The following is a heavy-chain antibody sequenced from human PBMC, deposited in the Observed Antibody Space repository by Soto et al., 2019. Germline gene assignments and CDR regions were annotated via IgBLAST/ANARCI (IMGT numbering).Heavy chain of an antibody. J-gene: IGHJ6*02. V-gene: IGHV1-69*02. CDR3: ASHSGSSPEGRYYYGMDV. CDR2: IIPILGIA. Sequence: GASVKVSCKASGGTFSSYTISWVRQAPGQGLEWMGRIIPILGIANYAQKFQGRVTITADESTSTAYMELSSLRSEDTAVYYCASHSGSSPEGRYYYGMDVWGQGTTVTVSS. CDR1: GGTFSSYT. D-gene: IGHD1-26*01.